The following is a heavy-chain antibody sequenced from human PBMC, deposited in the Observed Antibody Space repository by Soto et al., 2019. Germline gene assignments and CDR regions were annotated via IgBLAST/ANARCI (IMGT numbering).Heavy chain of an antibody. Sequence: QLQLQESGPGLVKPSETLSLTCTVSRGSISSGTNYWAWIRQPPGKGLEWIANIYYSGSTFYNPSLKGRVTISLDTSKKQFALELRSVTAADTAVYYCARHEAGWYFDSWGQGTLVTVSS. V-gene: IGHV4-39*01. CDR3: ARHEAGWYFDS. CDR1: RGSISSGTNY. J-gene: IGHJ4*02. CDR2: IYYSGST. D-gene: IGHD6-25*01.